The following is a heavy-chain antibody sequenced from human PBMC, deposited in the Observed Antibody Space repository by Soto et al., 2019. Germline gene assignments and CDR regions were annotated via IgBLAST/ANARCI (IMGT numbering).Heavy chain of an antibody. Sequence: SETLSLTCTVSGGPISSGDYFWGWIRQPPGKGLEWIGYIFYTGTTYYNPSLKSRVTISVDTSRNQFSLKLSSVTAADTAVYYCAREAYGGNLAQGWFDPWGQGTLVTVSS. CDR2: IFYTGTT. D-gene: IGHD4-17*01. CDR1: GGPISSGDYF. V-gene: IGHV4-30-4*01. J-gene: IGHJ5*02. CDR3: AREAYGGNLAQGWFDP.